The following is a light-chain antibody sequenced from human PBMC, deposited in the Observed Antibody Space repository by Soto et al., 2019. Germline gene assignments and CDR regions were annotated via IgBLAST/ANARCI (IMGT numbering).Light chain of an antibody. J-gene: IGLJ2*01. CDR3: QTWGTGFQV. Sequence: QPVLTQSPSASASLGASVKLTCTLSSGNSSYAIAWHQKQPGKGPRYLMDLNNDGSHTKGDGIPDRFSGSSSGAERYLIISSLQSDDEADYYCQTWGTGFQVFGGGTKVTVL. CDR1: SGNSSYA. V-gene: IGLV4-69*01. CDR2: LNNDGSH.